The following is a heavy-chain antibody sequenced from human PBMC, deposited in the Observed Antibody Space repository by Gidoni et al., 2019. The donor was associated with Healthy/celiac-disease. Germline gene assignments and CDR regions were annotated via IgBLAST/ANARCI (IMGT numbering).Heavy chain of an antibody. CDR1: GFTFSSYE. CDR2: ISSSGSTI. V-gene: IGHV3-48*03. CDR3: ARERGHGDFDY. J-gene: IGHJ4*02. Sequence: EVQLVESGGGLVQPGGSLRLSCAASGFTFSSYEMNWVRQAPGKGLEWVSYISSSGSTIYYADSVKGRFTISRDNAKNSLNLQMNSLRAEDTAVYYCARERGHGDFDYWGQGTLVTVSS.